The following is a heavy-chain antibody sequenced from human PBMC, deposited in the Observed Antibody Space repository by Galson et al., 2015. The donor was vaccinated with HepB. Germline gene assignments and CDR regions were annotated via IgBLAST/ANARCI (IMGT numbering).Heavy chain of an antibody. J-gene: IGHJ4*02. D-gene: IGHD3-22*01. Sequence: SLRLSCAASGFTFDDYAMHWVRQAPGKGLEWVSGISWNSGSIGYADSVKGRFTISRDNAKNSLYLQMNSLRAEDTALYYCAKVEEPYYYDSSGYRSAYFDYWGQGTLVTVSS. CDR2: ISWNSGSI. V-gene: IGHV3-9*01. CDR3: AKVEEPYYYDSSGYRSAYFDY. CDR1: GFTFDDYA.